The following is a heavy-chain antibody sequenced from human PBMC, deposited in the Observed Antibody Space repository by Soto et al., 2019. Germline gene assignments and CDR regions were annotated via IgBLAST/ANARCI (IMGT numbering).Heavy chain of an antibody. V-gene: IGHV3-74*01. D-gene: IGHD6-19*01. CDR2: INSDGSST. Sequence: EVQLVESGGDLVQPGGSLRLSCAASGFTFSRYWMHWARQAPVKGLVWVSRINSDGSSTIYADYVKGRFTISRDTDKKTLYLQMNSLRAEDTAVYYCLKPPSNSGWYYFDYWGPGTLVTVSS. J-gene: IGHJ4*02. CDR3: LKPPSNSGWYYFDY. CDR1: GFTFSRYW.